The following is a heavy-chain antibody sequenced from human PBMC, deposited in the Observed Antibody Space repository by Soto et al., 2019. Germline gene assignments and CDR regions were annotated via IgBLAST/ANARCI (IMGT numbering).Heavy chain of an antibody. CDR3: ARYDFWSGYYTGWFDP. CDR2: IYYSGST. Sequence: SETLSLTCTVSGGSISSYYWSWIRQPPGKGLEWIGYIYYSGSTNYNPSLKSRVTISVDTSKNQFSLKLSSVTAADTAVYYCARYDFWSGYYTGWFDPSGQGTLVTVSS. D-gene: IGHD3-3*01. V-gene: IGHV4-59*08. J-gene: IGHJ5*02. CDR1: GGSISSYY.